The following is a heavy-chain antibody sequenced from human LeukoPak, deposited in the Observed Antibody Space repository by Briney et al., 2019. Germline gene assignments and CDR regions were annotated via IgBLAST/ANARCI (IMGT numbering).Heavy chain of an antibody. Sequence: PGGSLRPSCAASGFTFRSYGMHWVRQAPGKGLEWVAVISYDGSNKYQTDSVKGRFTISRDNSKNTLYLQMDSLGVEDTAVYYCVKDRSPGIAVAGTGYYFDYWGQGTLVTVSS. CDR3: VKDRSPGIAVAGTGYYFDY. CDR1: GFTFRSYG. D-gene: IGHD6-19*01. V-gene: IGHV3-30*18. CDR2: ISYDGSNK. J-gene: IGHJ4*02.